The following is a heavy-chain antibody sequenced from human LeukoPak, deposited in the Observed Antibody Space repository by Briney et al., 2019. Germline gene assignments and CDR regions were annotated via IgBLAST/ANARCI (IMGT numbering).Heavy chain of an antibody. J-gene: IGHJ4*02. Sequence: ASVKVSCKASGYTFTSYGISWVRQAPGQGLELMGWISAYNGNYAQKFQGRVTMTTDTSTSQAYMELRSLGSDDTAVYYCARDQIGFDYWGQGSLVTVSS. V-gene: IGHV1-18*01. D-gene: IGHD3-10*01. CDR2: ISAYNG. CDR3: ARDQIGFDY. CDR1: GYTFTSYG.